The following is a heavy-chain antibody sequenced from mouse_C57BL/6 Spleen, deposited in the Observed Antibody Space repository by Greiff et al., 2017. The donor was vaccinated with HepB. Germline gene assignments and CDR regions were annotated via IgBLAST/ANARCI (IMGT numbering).Heavy chain of an antibody. CDR1: GYTFTDYY. V-gene: IGHV1-19*01. Sequence: EVQLQQSGPVLVKPGASVKMSCKASGYTFTDYYMNWVKQSHGKSLEWIGVINPYNGGTSYNQKFKGKATLTVDKSSSTAYMELNSLTSEDSAVYYWAREDYYGSSDAMDYWSQGTSVTVSS. CDR3: AREDYYGSSDAMDY. D-gene: IGHD1-1*01. J-gene: IGHJ4*01. CDR2: INPYNGGT.